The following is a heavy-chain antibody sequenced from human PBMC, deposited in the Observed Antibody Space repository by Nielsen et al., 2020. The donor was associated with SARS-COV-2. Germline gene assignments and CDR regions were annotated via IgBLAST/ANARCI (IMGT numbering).Heavy chain of an antibody. CDR3: ARDQVQLWSHYYFDY. J-gene: IGHJ4*02. V-gene: IGHV4-34*01. CDR2: INHSGST. Sequence: WIRQPPGKGLEWIGEINHSGSTNYNPSLKSRVTISVDTSKNQFSLKLSSVTAADTAVYYCARDQVQLWSHYYFDYWGQGTLVTVSS. D-gene: IGHD5-18*01.